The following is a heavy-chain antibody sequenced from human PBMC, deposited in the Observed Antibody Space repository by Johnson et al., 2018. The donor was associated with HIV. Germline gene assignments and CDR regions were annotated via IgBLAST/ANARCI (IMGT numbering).Heavy chain of an antibody. J-gene: IGHJ3*02. CDR1: GLSFSKAW. D-gene: IGHD1-26*01. Sequence: VQLVESGGGLVKPGGSLRLSCAVYGLSFSKAWMSWVRQAPGKGLEWVAFIRYDGSNKYFAASVKGRFTISRDNSKNTLYLQMNSLRAEDTAVYYCAKGGGSYSDAFDIWGQGTMVTVSS. CDR2: IRYDGSNK. V-gene: IGHV3-30*02. CDR3: AKGGGSYSDAFDI.